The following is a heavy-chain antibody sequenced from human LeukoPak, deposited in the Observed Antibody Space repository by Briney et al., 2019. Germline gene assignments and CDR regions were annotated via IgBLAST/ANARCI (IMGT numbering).Heavy chain of an antibody. V-gene: IGHV4-61*01. J-gene: IGHJ5*02. Sequence: PSETLSLTCTVSGGSVSSGSYYWSWIRQPPGKGLEWIGYIYYSGSTNYNPSHKSRVTISVDTSKNQFSLKLSSVTAADTAVYYCAREAGLEDWFDPWGQGTLVTVSS. CDR1: GGSVSSGSYY. D-gene: IGHD3-10*01. CDR2: IYYSGST. CDR3: AREAGLEDWFDP.